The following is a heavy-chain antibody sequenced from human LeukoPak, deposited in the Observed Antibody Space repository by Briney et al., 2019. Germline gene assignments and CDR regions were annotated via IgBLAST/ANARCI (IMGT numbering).Heavy chain of an antibody. CDR1: GFTFSRYW. J-gene: IGHJ4*02. CDR2: IKQDGSQT. V-gene: IGHV3-7*01. D-gene: IGHD6-13*01. CDR3: ARIGYSSSSFDY. Sequence: GGSLRLSCAASGFTFSRYWMTWVRQAPGKGLEWVANIKQDGSQTYYVDSVKGRLTISRDNAKNSLFLQINSLRGEDTAVYYCARIGYSSSSFDYWSQGTLVTVSS.